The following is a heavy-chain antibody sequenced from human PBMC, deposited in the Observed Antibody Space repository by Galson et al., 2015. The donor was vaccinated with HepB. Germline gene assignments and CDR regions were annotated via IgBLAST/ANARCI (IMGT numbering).Heavy chain of an antibody. CDR3: AKDQEPDTAMVPFDY. CDR1: GFTFSSYA. J-gene: IGHJ4*02. Sequence: SLRLSCAASGFTFSSYAMSWVRQAPGKGLEWVSAISGSGGSTYYADSVKGRFTTSRDNSKNTLYLQMNSLRAEDTAVYYCAKDQEPDTAMVPFDYWGQGTLVTVSS. V-gene: IGHV3-23*01. CDR2: ISGSGGST. D-gene: IGHD5-18*01.